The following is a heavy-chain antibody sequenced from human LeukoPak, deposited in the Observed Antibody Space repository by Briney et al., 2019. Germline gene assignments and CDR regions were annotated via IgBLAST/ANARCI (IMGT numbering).Heavy chain of an antibody. CDR2: IYYSGST. J-gene: IGHJ3*02. V-gene: IGHV4-30-4*01. CDR1: GGSISSGDYC. D-gene: IGHD3-22*01. Sequence: PSQALSLTYTGSGGSISSGDYCWSWIRQPPGKGLEWIGYIYYSGSTYYNPSLKSRVTISVDTSKNQFSLKLSSVTAADTAVYYCARSYYDSLGAFDIWGQGTMVTVSS. CDR3: ARSYYDSLGAFDI.